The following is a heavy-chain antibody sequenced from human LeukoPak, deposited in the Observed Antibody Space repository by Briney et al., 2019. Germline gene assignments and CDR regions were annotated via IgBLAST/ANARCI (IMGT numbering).Heavy chain of an antibody. D-gene: IGHD3-22*01. J-gene: IGHJ5*02. CDR1: GYTFTSYD. CDR2: MNPNSGNT. V-gene: IGHV1-8*01. CDR3: ARAGSSGYYYPFDP. Sequence: ASVTVSCKASGYTFTSYDINWVRQATGQGLEWMGWMNPNSGNTGYAQKFQGRVTMTRNTSISTAYMELSSLRSEDTAVYYCARAGSSGYYYPFDPWGQGTLVTVSS.